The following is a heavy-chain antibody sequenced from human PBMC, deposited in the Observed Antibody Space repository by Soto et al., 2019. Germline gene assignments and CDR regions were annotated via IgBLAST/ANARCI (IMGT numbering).Heavy chain of an antibody. CDR2: VFHTGNT. CDR1: GDSMTRSVW. J-gene: IGHJ4*02. CDR3: ARKAWVRFDY. D-gene: IGHD7-27*01. V-gene: IGHV4-4*02. Sequence: PSETLSLTCAASGDSMTRSVWWTWVRQPPGKGLEWIGEVFHTGNTNHNPSLKSRVTMSVDKSTNEFSLKVTSVTAADTAIYYCARKAWVRFDYWGQGALVTVSS.